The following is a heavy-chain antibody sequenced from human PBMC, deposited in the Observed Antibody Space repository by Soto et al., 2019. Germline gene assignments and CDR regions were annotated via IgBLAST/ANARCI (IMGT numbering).Heavy chain of an antibody. J-gene: IGHJ6*02. CDR2: MNPNSGNT. D-gene: IGHD2-2*01. CDR1: GYTFTSYD. CDR3: ARSGGYCSSTSCVYYYYGMDV. V-gene: IGHV1-8*01. Sequence: ASVKVSCKASGYTFTSYDINWVRQATGQGLEWMGWMNPNSGNTEYSQKFQGRVTITRNTSTSTAYMELSSLRSEDTAVYYCARSGGYCSSTSCVYYYYGMDVWGQGTTVTVSS.